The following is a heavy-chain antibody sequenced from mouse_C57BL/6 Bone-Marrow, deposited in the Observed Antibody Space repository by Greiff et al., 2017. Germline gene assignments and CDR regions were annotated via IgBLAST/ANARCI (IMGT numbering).Heavy chain of an antibody. J-gene: IGHJ4*01. CDR3: ARGHFYYGRGYAMDY. V-gene: IGHV14-3*01. Sequence: EVQLQESVAELVRLGASVKLSCTASGFNIKNTYMHWVKQRPEQGLEWIGRIDPANGNTKYAPKIQGKATITADTSSNTAYLQLSSLTSEDTAIYYCARGHFYYGRGYAMDYWGQGTSVTVSS. CDR1: GFNIKNTY. CDR2: IDPANGNT. D-gene: IGHD1-1*01.